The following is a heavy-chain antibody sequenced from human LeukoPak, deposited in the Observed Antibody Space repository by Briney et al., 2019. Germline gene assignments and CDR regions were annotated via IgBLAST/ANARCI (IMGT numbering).Heavy chain of an antibody. J-gene: IGHJ6*03. V-gene: IGHV4-61*02. CDR1: GGSISSGSYY. CDR2: IYTSGST. Sequence: SETLSLTCTVSGGSISSGSYYWSWIRQPAGKGLEWIGRIYTSGSTNYNPSLKSRVTISVDTSKNQFSLKLSSVTAADTAVYYRARVASKRYYYYYMDVWGKGTTVTVSS. D-gene: IGHD6-25*01. CDR3: ARVASKRYYYYYMDV.